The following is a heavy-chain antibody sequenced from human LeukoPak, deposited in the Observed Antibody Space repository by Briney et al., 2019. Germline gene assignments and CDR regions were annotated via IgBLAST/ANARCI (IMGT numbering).Heavy chain of an antibody. CDR1: GYTVTSYG. V-gene: IGHV1-18*01. Sequence: ASVKVSCKASGYTVTSYGIIWVRQAPGQGLEWMGWISAYNGNTNYAQRLQGRVTMTTDTSTSTAYMELRSLRCDDTAVYYCARGEDRREYYDFWRGYYHDAFDIWGQGTMVTVSS. D-gene: IGHD3-3*01. J-gene: IGHJ3*02. CDR3: ARGEDRREYYDFWRGYYHDAFDI. CDR2: ISAYNGNT.